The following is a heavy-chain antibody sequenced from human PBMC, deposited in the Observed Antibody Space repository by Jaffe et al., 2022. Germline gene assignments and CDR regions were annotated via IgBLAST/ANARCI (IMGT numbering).Heavy chain of an antibody. CDR2: ISGSGGST. CDR3: ANSPYCGGDCYSGKNYYYYMDV. D-gene: IGHD2-21*01. Sequence: EVQLLESGGGLVQPGGSLRLSCAASGFTFSSYAMSWVRQAPGKGLEWVSAISGSGGSTYYADSVKGRFTISRDNSKNTLYLQMNSLRAEDTAVYYCANSPYCGGDCYSGKNYYYYMDVWGKGTTVTVSS. CDR1: GFTFSSYA. J-gene: IGHJ6*03. V-gene: IGHV3-23*01.